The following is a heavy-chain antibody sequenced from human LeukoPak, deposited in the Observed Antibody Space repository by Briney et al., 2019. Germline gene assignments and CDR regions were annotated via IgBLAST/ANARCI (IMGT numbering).Heavy chain of an antibody. CDR3: ARDTYGSDY. J-gene: IGHJ4*02. V-gene: IGHV3-30*04. D-gene: IGHD3-10*01. Sequence: GGSLRLSCAASGFIFSNYDMHWVRQAPGKGLEWLIFISYDGSNRYYADSVKGRFTISRDNSKNTLYLQMNSLRAEDTAVYYCARDTYGSDYWGQGTLVTVSS. CDR1: GFIFSNYD. CDR2: ISYDGSNR.